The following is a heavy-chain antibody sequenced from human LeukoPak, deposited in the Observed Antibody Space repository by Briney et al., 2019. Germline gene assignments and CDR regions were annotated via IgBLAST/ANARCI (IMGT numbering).Heavy chain of an antibody. CDR1: GGSISSYY. CDR2: IYTSGST. V-gene: IGHV4-4*07. Sequence: SETLSLTCTVSGGSISSYYWSWIRQPAGKGLGWIGRIYTSGSTNYNPSLKSRVTMSVDTSKNQFSLKLSSVTAADTAVYYCARDTYGSGSSTFDPWGQGTLVTVSS. J-gene: IGHJ5*02. CDR3: ARDTYGSGSSTFDP. D-gene: IGHD3-10*01.